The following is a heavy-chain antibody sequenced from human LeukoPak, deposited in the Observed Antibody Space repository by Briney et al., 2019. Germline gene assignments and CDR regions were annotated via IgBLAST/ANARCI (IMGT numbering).Heavy chain of an antibody. CDR3: ARDFFSAYCGGDCYSGAFDI. J-gene: IGHJ3*02. Sequence: ASVKVSCKASGYTFTSYGISWVRQAPGQGLEWMGWISAYNGNTNYAQKLQGRVTMTTDTSTSTAYMELSSLRSEDTAVYYCARDFFSAYCGGDCYSGAFDIWGQGTMVTVSS. D-gene: IGHD2-21*01. CDR1: GYTFTSYG. CDR2: ISAYNGNT. V-gene: IGHV1-18*01.